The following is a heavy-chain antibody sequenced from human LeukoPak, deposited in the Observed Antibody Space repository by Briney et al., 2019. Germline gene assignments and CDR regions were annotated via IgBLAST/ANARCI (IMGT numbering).Heavy chain of an antibody. Sequence: PSVKVSCKASGYTFTSYGISCVRQAPGQGREWMGWISAYNGNTNYTQNLQGRFTMTTDTSTSTAYMELRSLRCDDTAVYYCARDDSYSRLTFAPWGQGPLVTVS. J-gene: IGHJ5*02. V-gene: IGHV1-18*01. CDR2: ISAYNGNT. CDR1: GYTFTSYG. CDR3: ARDDSYSRLTFAP. D-gene: IGHD6-13*01.